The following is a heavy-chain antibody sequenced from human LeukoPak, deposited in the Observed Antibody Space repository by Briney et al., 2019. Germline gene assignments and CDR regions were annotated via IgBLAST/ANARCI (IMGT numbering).Heavy chain of an antibody. CDR3: ARERRNYDFWSGYFDAFDI. CDR1: GGSISSYY. V-gene: IGHV4-4*07. CDR2: IYSSGST. J-gene: IGHJ3*02. Sequence: SETLSLTCTVSGGSISSYYWSWIRQPAGKGLEWIGRIYSSGSTNYNPSLKSRVTMSVDTSKNQFSLKLSSVTAADTAVYYCARERRNYDFWSGYFDAFDIWGQGTMVTVSS. D-gene: IGHD3-3*01.